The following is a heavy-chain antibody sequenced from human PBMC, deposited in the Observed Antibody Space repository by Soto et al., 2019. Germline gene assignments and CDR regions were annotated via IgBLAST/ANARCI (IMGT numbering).Heavy chain of an antibody. CDR2: IYYSGST. CDR1: GGSISISSYY. J-gene: IGHJ5*02. CDR3: ARTRITIFGVASFDP. Sequence: PSETLSLTCTVSGGSISISSYYWGWILHPPGKGLEWIGSIYYSGSTYYNPSLKSRVTISVDTSKNQFSLKLSSVTAADTAVYYCARTRITIFGVASFDPWGQGTLVTVSS. V-gene: IGHV4-39*01. D-gene: IGHD3-3*01.